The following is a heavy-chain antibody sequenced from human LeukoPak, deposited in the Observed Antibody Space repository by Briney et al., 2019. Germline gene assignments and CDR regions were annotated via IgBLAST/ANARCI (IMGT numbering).Heavy chain of an antibody. CDR1: GYTFTRYY. CDR2: INPNSGGT. CDR3: ARISSYVGATIAFDI. D-gene: IGHD1-26*01. Sequence: ASVKVSCKASGYTFTRYYMHWVRQAPGQGLEWMGWINPNSGGTNYAQKFQGRVTMTRDTSISTAYMELSRLRSDDTAVCYCARISSYVGATIAFDIWGQGTMVTVSS. V-gene: IGHV1-2*02. J-gene: IGHJ3*02.